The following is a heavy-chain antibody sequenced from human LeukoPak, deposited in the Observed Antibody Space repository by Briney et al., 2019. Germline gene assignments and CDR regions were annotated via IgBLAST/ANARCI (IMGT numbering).Heavy chain of an antibody. CDR1: GGSFSRYY. V-gene: IGHV4-59*12. CDR3: ARVSGATITTSGGMDV. J-gene: IGHJ6*02. CDR2: IHYSGST. Sequence: SETLSLTCTVSGGSFSRYYWSWIRQPPGKGLEWIGNIHYSGSTNYNPSLKSRVTISVDTSKNQFSLKLSSVTAVDTAVYYCARVSGATITTSGGMDVWGQGTTVTVS. D-gene: IGHD5-12*01.